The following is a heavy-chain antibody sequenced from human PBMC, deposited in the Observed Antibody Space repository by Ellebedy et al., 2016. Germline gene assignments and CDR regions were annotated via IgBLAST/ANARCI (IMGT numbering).Heavy chain of an antibody. V-gene: IGHV3-53*01. Sequence: GESLKISXVVSGFSVSSNDMSWVRQAPGKGLEYISHIYSGGNTDYADSVKGRFTISRDNYRNILYLQMNSLRAEDTAVYYCATRHYGGFNIWGQGTKVTVSS. D-gene: IGHD4-23*01. CDR3: ATRHYGGFNI. CDR2: IYSGGNT. J-gene: IGHJ3*02. CDR1: GFSVSSND.